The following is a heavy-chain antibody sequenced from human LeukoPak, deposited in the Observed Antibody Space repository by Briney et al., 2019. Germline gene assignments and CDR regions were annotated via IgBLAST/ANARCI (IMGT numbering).Heavy chain of an antibody. CDR3: ASCLYGSGSYYHY. CDR1: GGTFSSYA. V-gene: IGHV1-3*01. Sequence: ASVKVSCKASGGTFSSYAISWVRQAPGQRLEWMGWINAGNGNTKYSQKFQGRVTITRDTSASTAYMELSSLRSEDTAVYYCASCLYGSGSYYHYWGQGTLVTVSS. J-gene: IGHJ4*02. CDR2: INAGNGNT. D-gene: IGHD3-10*01.